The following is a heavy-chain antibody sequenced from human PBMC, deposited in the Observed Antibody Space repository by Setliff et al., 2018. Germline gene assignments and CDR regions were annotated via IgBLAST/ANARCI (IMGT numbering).Heavy chain of an antibody. CDR2: INPKTGGT. CDR1: GYTFVGYY. J-gene: IGHJ4*02. V-gene: IGHV1-2*02. D-gene: IGHD3-16*02. Sequence: GASVQVSCQASGYTFVGYYLHWVRQAPGQGLEWMGWINPKTGGTNYAQKFQGRVTMTRDASINTAFMHLSSLKSDDMAVYYCAREPYDYIWGSYRSPYFDHWGQGALVTVSS. CDR3: AREPYDYIWGSYRSPYFDH.